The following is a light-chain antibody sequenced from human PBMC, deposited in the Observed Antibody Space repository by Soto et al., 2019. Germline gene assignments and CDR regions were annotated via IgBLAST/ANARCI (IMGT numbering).Light chain of an antibody. J-gene: IGKJ1*01. V-gene: IGKV1-39*01. CDR2: AAS. CDR1: QSISTY. CDR3: LETYSTPWT. Sequence: DFQMTQSPSSLSASVGDTVTISCRASQSISTYVTWYQQKPGKAPKLLIYAASNLQGGVPSRFSGSGSGTHFTLTISSLQPDDFATYYCLETYSTPWTFGQGTKVEIK.